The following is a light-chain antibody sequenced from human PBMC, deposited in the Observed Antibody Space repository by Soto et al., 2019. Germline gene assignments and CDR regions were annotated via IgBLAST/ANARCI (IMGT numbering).Light chain of an antibody. CDR3: SSFTSKSTLI. V-gene: IGLV1-36*01. Sequence: QSVLTQPPSVSEAPRQRVTISCSGGSSNIGNNAVNWYQQFPGKAPKLLIYFDDLLPSGVSDRFSGSKSGNTASLTISGLQAEDEAHYYCSSFTSKSTLIFGGGTKLTVL. CDR1: SSNIGNNA. CDR2: FDD. J-gene: IGLJ2*01.